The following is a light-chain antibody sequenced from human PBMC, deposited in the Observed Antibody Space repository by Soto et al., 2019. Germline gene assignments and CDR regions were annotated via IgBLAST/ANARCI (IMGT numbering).Light chain of an antibody. CDR1: ISDVGGYNY. V-gene: IGLV2-14*01. Sequence: QSALTQPASVSGSPGQSITISCTGTISDVGGYNYVSWYQQHPGKAPKLMIYDVSNRPSGVSNRFSGSKSGNTASLTISGLQAEDEADYYCSSYTSSSVRVVFGGGTQLTVL. CDR2: DVS. J-gene: IGLJ2*01. CDR3: SSYTSSSVRVV.